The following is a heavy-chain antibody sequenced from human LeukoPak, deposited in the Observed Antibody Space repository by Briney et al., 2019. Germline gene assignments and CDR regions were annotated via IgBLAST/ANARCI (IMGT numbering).Heavy chain of an antibody. V-gene: IGHV4-59*01. CDR3: SRASGYGLDV. Sequence: GSLRLSCAASGFNFSRFWMTWIRQPPGKGLEWIGYMAYSGSTNSNPSLKSRVTMSSDRAKKQFSLKLNSVTAADTAVYYCSRASGYGLDVWGQGTTVTVSS. D-gene: IGHD7-27*01. CDR1: GFNFSRFW. J-gene: IGHJ6*02. CDR2: MAYSGST.